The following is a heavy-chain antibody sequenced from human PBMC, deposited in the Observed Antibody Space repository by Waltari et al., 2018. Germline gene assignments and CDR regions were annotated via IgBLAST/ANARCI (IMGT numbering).Heavy chain of an antibody. J-gene: IGHJ4*02. CDR3: ARDMAAAGHFDY. Sequence: QVQLQASGPGLVKPSETLSRTCTVSGGSISSYYVSWIRQPPGKGLDWIGYIYYSGSTNYNPSLKSRVTISVDTSKNQFSLKLSSVTAADTAVYYCARDMAAAGHFDYWGQGTLVTVSS. V-gene: IGHV4-59*01. CDR2: IYYSGST. D-gene: IGHD6-13*01. CDR1: GGSISSYY.